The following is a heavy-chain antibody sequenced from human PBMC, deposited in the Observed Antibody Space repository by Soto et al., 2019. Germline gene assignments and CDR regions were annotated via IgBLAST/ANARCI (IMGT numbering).Heavy chain of an antibody. CDR1: RYSFPYYW. CDR3: ARSDMVRGVITYYFDY. Sequence: GVSLKVSCPDSRYSFPYYWIGYVAQIPGKSLEWMGIISPGDSDTRYRPSFQGPVPISADKSIRSAYLQWSSLQASDTAMYYWARSDMVRGVITYYFDYWGQGTLVNVP. J-gene: IGHJ4*02. CDR2: ISPGDSDT. V-gene: IGHV5-51*01. D-gene: IGHD3-10*01.